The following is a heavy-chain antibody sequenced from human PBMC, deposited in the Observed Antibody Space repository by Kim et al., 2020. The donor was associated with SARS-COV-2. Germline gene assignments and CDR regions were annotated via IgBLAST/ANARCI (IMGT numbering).Heavy chain of an antibody. CDR3: ARDSSEYSSHHYY. J-gene: IGHJ4*02. V-gene: IGHV1-69*13. CDR2: IIPIFGTA. D-gene: IGHD6-6*01. CDR1: GGTFSSYA. Sequence: SVKVSCKASGGTFSSYAISWVRQAPGQGLEWMGGIIPIFGTANYAQKFQGRVTITADESTSTAYMELSSLRSEDTAVYYCARDSSEYSSHHYYWGQGTLVTVSS.